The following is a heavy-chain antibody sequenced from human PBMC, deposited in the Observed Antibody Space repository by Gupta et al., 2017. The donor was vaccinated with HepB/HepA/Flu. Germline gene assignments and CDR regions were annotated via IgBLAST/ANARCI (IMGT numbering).Heavy chain of an antibody. V-gene: IGHV4-39*01. CDR2: FYYSGST. CDR1: AGSISSSSYY. D-gene: IGHD2-8*01. Sequence: QLQLQESGPGLVKPSETLSLTCTVSAGSISSSSYYWAWIRQPPGKGLEWIGSFYYSGSTYYNPSLKSRVTISVDTSNNQFSLKLSSVTAADTAVYYCARLVYAKDYFDYWGQGTLVTVSS. J-gene: IGHJ4*02. CDR3: ARLVYAKDYFDY.